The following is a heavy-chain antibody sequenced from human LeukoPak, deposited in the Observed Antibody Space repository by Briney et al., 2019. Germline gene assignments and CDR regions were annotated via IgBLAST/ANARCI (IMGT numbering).Heavy chain of an antibody. V-gene: IGHV4-61*02. J-gene: IGHJ3*02. CDR1: GGSISSSSYY. CDR2: IYTSGST. CDR3: ARSPAYCGGDCPTGGAFDI. Sequence: SETLSLTCTVSGGSISSSSYYWSWIRQPAGKGLEWIGRIYTSGSTYYNPSLKSRVTISVDTSKNQFSLKLSSVTAADTALFYCARSPAYCGGDCPTGGAFDIWGQGIMVTVSS. D-gene: IGHD2-21*02.